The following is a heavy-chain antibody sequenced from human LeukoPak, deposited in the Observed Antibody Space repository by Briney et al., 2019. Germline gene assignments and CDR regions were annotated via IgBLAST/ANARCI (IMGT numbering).Heavy chain of an antibody. J-gene: IGHJ6*02. CDR2: VDQSGST. Sequence: SSEALSLTCAVYGVSFSGYYWNYIRQPPGRGLEWIGDVDQSGSTNYNPSLKSRVTISVDTSKKQLSLKVNSVTAADTAVYYCARGFVWTDGHGMDVWGQGTTVTVSS. CDR3: ARGFVWTDGHGMDV. CDR1: GVSFSGYY. V-gene: IGHV4-34*01. D-gene: IGHD1-1*01.